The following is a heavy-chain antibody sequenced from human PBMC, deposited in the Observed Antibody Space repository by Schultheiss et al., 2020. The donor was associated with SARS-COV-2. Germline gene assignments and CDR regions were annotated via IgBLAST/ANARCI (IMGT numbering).Heavy chain of an antibody. Sequence: SETLSLTCTVSGGSISSFYWSWILQPPGKGLEWIGYIFYSGSTNYNPSLKRRVTISVDTSKNQFSLRLSSVTAADTAVYYCARGLGRAVEYFDLWGRGTLVTVSS. CDR1: GGSISSFY. CDR3: ARGLGRAVEYFDL. CDR2: IFYSGST. V-gene: IGHV4-59*01. D-gene: IGHD1-26*01. J-gene: IGHJ2*01.